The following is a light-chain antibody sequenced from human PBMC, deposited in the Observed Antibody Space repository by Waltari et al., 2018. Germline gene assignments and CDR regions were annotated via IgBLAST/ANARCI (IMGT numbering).Light chain of an antibody. CDR2: EVS. Sequence: QSALTQPASVSGSPGQSITISCTGTSSDVGGYNYVSWYQQHPGKAPKLMIYEVSTRPSGVSNRCSGSKSGNTSALTISGLQAEDEADYYCSSYTSSSTRVFGTGTKVTVL. J-gene: IGLJ1*01. CDR3: SSYTSSSTRV. V-gene: IGLV2-14*01. CDR1: SSDVGGYNY.